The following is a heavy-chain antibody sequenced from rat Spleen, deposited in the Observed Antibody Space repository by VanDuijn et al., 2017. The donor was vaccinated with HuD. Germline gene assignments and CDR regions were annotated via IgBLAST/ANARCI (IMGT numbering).Heavy chain of an antibody. V-gene: IGHV5-22*01. D-gene: IGHD4-3*01. CDR2: ISYEGSST. Sequence: EVQLVESDGGLVQPGKSLKLSCAASGFTFSDYYMAWVRQAPKKGLEWVASISYEGSSTYYGDSVKGRFTISRDNAKSTLYLQMNSLRSEDTATYYCTRSYNSGYDFDYWGQGVMVTVSS. J-gene: IGHJ2*01. CDR1: GFTFSDYY. CDR3: TRSYNSGYDFDY.